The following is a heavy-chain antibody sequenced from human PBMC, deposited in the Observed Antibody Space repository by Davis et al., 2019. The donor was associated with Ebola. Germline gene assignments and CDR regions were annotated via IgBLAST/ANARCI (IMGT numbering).Heavy chain of an antibody. Sequence: GESLKISCAASGFTFSDYYMSWIRQAPGKGLEWVSAISGSGGSTYYADSVKGRFTISRDNSKNTLYLQMNSLRAEDTAVYYCAKDQYSSGWYGYWGQGTLVTVSS. CDR3: AKDQYSSGWYGY. CDR1: GFTFSDYY. CDR2: ISGSGGST. J-gene: IGHJ4*02. V-gene: IGHV3-23*01. D-gene: IGHD6-19*01.